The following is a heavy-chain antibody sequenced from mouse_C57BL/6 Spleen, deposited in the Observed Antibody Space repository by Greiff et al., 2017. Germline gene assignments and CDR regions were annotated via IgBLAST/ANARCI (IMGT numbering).Heavy chain of an antibody. CDR2: IDPSDSET. V-gene: IGHV1-52*01. CDR3: ASFFDYETWFAY. CDR1: GYTFTSYW. D-gene: IGHD2-4*01. Sequence: QVQLQQPGAELVRPGSSVKLSCKASGYTFTSYWMHWVKQRPIQGLEWIGNIDPSDSETHYNQKFKDKATLTGDKSSSTAYMQLSSLTSEDSAVYYCASFFDYETWFAYWGQGTLVTVSA. J-gene: IGHJ3*01.